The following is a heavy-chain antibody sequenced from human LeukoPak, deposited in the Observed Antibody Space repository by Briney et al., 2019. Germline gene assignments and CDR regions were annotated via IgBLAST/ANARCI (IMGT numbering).Heavy chain of an antibody. J-gene: IGHJ3*02. CDR1: GGSISSGSYY. Sequence: PSQTLSLTCTVSGGSISSGSYYWSWIRQPAGKGLEWIGRIYTSGSTNYNPSLKSRVTISVDTSKNQFSLKLSSVTAADTAVYYCARVYHYDFWSGYPSGAFDIWGQGTMVTVSS. CDR2: IYTSGST. CDR3: ARVYHYDFWSGYPSGAFDI. D-gene: IGHD3-3*01. V-gene: IGHV4-61*02.